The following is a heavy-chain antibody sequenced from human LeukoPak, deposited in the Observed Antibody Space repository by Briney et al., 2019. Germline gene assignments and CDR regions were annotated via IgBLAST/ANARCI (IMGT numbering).Heavy chain of an antibody. Sequence: GRSLRLSCAASGFTFSSYAMHWVRQAPGKGLEWVAVMSYDGSNKYYADSVKGRFTISRDNSKNTLYLQMNSLRAEDTAVYYCASLPPEYSSSSQPSDAFDIWGQGTMVTVSS. J-gene: IGHJ3*02. CDR3: ASLPPEYSSSSQPSDAFDI. CDR2: MSYDGSNK. V-gene: IGHV3-30-3*01. CDR1: GFTFSSYA. D-gene: IGHD6-6*01.